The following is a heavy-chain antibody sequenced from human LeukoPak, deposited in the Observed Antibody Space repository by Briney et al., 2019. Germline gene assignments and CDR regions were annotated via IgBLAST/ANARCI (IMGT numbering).Heavy chain of an antibody. Sequence: SETLSLTCSVSGDSIISYYWNWLRQSPGKGLEWIGNIHHFGRTEYNSSLRSRVTMFLDSSKNQFSLKLTSVTPTDTAVYYCASVYYDSSTPGDYWGQGTLVTVSS. CDR1: GDSIISYY. J-gene: IGHJ4*02. CDR2: IHHFGRT. D-gene: IGHD3-22*01. V-gene: IGHV4-59*01. CDR3: ASVYYDSSTPGDY.